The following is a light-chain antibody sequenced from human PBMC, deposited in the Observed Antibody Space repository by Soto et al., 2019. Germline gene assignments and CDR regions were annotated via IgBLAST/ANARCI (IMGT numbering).Light chain of an antibody. CDR2: SAS. V-gene: IGKV3-20*01. J-gene: IGKJ3*01. CDR3: QQHATAPLT. Sequence: EIVLTQSPGTLSLSPGERATLSCRASQSVGNNYLAWYQQKPGQAPRLLIHSASNRAAAIPDRFSGSGSGTDFSLTISRLEPEDVAVYFCQQHATAPLTFGPGTKVNVK. CDR1: QSVGNNY.